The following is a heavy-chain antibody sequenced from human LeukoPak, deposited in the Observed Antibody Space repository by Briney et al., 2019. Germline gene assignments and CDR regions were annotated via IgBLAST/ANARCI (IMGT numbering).Heavy chain of an antibody. CDR3: ARHGGGGSGGNSGFDY. CDR2: IYPGDSDT. Sequence: LGESLKISCEGSGYNFSNCLIGWVRQMPGKGLEWMEIIYPGDSDTRYGPSFQGQVTISADKSISTAYLQWSSLKASDTAMYYCARHGGGGSGGNSGFDYWGQGTLVTVSS. D-gene: IGHD4-23*01. CDR1: GYNFSNCL. J-gene: IGHJ4*02. V-gene: IGHV5-51*01.